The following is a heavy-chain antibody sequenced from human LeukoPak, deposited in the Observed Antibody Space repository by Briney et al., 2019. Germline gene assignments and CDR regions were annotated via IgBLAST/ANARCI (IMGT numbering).Heavy chain of an antibody. V-gene: IGHV1-2*06. D-gene: IGHD1-14*01. CDR2: INPNSGGT. J-gene: IGHJ6*03. CDR1: GYTFTGYY. Sequence: ASVKLSCKASGYTFTGYYMHLVRHAPGQGLEWMGRINPNSGGTNYAQKFQGSVTMTRDTSISTAYMDLSRLRSDDTAVYYCVRGTLYYMDVWGKGTTVTVSS. CDR3: VRGTLYYMDV.